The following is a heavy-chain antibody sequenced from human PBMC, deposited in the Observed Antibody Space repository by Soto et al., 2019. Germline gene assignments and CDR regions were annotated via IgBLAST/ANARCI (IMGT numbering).Heavy chain of an antibody. Sequence: ATGKGLEWVAALSYAGDTYYPGSVKGRFTVSRESAKNSLYLQMNSLTAGDTAVYYFSFEPDAGIRYSVPVAGFLVNRSSDL. V-gene: IGHV3-13*01. J-gene: IGHJ2*01. D-gene: IGHD3-9*01. CDR2: LSYAGDT. CDR3: SFEPDAGIRYSVPVAGFLVNRSSDL.